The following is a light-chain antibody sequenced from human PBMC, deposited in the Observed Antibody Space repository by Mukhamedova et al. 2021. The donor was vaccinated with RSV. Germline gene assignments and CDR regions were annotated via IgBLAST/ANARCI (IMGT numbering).Light chain of an antibody. CDR3: LLCNGGVRHVE. J-gene: IGLJ2*01. CDR2: DTS. Sequence: FQQKPGQAPRPLIYDTSNKHSWTPARFSGSLLGDKAALTLSGAQPEDEAEYYCLLCNGGVRHVEFVVGTKLTVL. V-gene: IGLV7-46*01.